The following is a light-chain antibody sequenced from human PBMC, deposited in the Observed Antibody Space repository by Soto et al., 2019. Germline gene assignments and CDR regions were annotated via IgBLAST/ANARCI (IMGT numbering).Light chain of an antibody. CDR2: GVS. V-gene: IGKV1-39*01. Sequence: DIQMTQSPSSLSASVGDRVTITCRASQSISTSLNWYQQKPGKAPKLLIYGVSSLQNGVTSRLSGSGSGTDFTLSISSLQPEDSATYYCQQNFRTPYTFGQGTKLEMK. J-gene: IGKJ2*01. CDR3: QQNFRTPYT. CDR1: QSISTS.